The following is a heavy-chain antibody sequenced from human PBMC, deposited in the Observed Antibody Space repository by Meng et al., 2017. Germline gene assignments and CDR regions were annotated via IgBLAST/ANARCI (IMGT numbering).Heavy chain of an antibody. J-gene: IGHJ4*02. CDR3: TREAIPTSDTLPGYPDY. Sequence: QLVQPGAGVKQPGAAVKVSCKASGYTFTGYYRHWVRQAAGQGLEWIGRINPTRDGTNYAQKIQGRVTTTSDSSISIAHMLLSRLSSDATVVYYCTREAIPTSDTLPGYPDYWGQATLVTVSS. D-gene: IGHD3-9*01. V-gene: IGHV1-2*05. CDR1: GYTFTGYY. CDR2: INPTRDGT.